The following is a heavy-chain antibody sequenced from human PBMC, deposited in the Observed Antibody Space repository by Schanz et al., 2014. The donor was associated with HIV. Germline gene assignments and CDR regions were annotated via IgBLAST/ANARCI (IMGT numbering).Heavy chain of an antibody. Sequence: QVQLQQWGAGLLKPSETLSLKCAVYGGSFSGYYWTWIRQSPGKGLEWIGEINHSESTNYNPSLKRRVPLSVDTPKNQFSLKRASVTAADTAVYYCGRVSGYYGMDVWGQGTAVTVSS. CDR3: GRVSGYYGMDV. CDR2: INHSEST. D-gene: IGHD6-25*01. V-gene: IGHV4-34*01. J-gene: IGHJ6*02. CDR1: GGSFSGYY.